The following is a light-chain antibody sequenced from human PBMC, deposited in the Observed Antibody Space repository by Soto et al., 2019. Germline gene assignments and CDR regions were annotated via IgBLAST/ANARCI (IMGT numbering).Light chain of an antibody. V-gene: IGKV1-39*01. J-gene: IGKJ2*01. CDR1: QGVSAY. Sequence: DIQMTQSPSSLSASVGDRVTITCRASQGVSAYLLWYQQRQGRAPKLLIDAASNLLSGVPSRFSGSGSGTNFTLTISRVEPEYFGVYYSEQYGSAPLYSVGQGTKLEIK. CDR2: AAS. CDR3: EQYGSAPLYS.